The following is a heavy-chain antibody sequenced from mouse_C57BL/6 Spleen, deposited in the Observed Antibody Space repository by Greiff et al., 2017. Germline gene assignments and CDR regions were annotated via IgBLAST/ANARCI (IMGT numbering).Heavy chain of an antibody. V-gene: IGHV1-80*01. CDR2: IYPGDGDT. CDR1: GYAFSSYW. J-gene: IGHJ1*03. CDR3: ARWGDYDYDGWYFDV. D-gene: IGHD2-4*01. Sequence: VQLQQSGAELVKPGASVKISCKASGYAFSSYWMNWVKQRPGKGLEWIGQIYPGDGDTNYNGKFKGKATLTADKSSSTAYMQLSSLTSEDSAVYFCARWGDYDYDGWYFDVWGTGTTVTVSS.